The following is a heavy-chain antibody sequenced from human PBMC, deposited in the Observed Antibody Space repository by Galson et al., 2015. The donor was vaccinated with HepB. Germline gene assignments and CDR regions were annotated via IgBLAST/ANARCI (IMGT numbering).Heavy chain of an antibody. CDR3: AKDLGSGWYIDY. Sequence: SLRLSCAASGFTFSSYGMHWVRQAPGKGLEWVAVISYDGSNKYYADSVKGRFTISRDNSKNTLYLQMNSLRAEDTAVYYCAKDLGSGWYIDYWGQGTLVTVSS. J-gene: IGHJ4*02. CDR2: ISYDGSNK. D-gene: IGHD6-19*01. V-gene: IGHV3-30*18. CDR1: GFTFSSYG.